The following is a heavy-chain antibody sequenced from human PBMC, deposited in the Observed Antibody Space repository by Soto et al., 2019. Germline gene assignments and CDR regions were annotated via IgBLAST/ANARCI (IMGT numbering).Heavy chain of an antibody. CDR2: INHSGST. CDR1: GGSFSGYY. V-gene: IGHV4-34*01. Sequence: PSETLSLTCAVYGGSFSGYYWSWIRQPPGKGLEWIGEINHSGSTNYNPSLKSRVTISVXXXXXXFXLXLXXXTAAXTAVYYCASRDDYGGNSDYWGQGTLVTVSS. D-gene: IGHD4-17*01. CDR3: ASRDDYGGNSDY. J-gene: IGHJ4*02.